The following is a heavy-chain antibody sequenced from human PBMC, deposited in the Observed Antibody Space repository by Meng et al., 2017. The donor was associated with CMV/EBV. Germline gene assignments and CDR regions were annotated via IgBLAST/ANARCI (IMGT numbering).Heavy chain of an antibody. D-gene: IGHD3-10*01. CDR2: IYYSGST. CDR1: GGSVSSGSYY. V-gene: IGHV4-61*01. J-gene: IGHJ6*02. Sequence: GSLRLSCTVSGGSVSSGSYYWSWIRQPPGKGLEWIGYIYYSGSTNYNPSLKSRVTISVDTSKNQFSLKLSSVTAADTAVYYCARDRTMVRGVHGMDVWGQGTTVTVSS. CDR3: ARDRTMVRGVHGMDV.